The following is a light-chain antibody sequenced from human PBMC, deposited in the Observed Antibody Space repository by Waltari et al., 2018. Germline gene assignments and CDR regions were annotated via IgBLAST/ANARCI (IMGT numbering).Light chain of an antibody. CDR2: HTS. J-gene: IGKJ1*01. CDR1: QSVGKY. CDR3: QHYVRLPAT. Sequence: EIVLTQSQGTLSLSPGERATLSCWASQSVGKYLAWYQQKPGQAPRLLIYHTSNRATGIPDRFSGSGSGTDFSLTISRLEPEDFAVYYCQHYVRLPATFGQGTKVEIK. V-gene: IGKV3-20*01.